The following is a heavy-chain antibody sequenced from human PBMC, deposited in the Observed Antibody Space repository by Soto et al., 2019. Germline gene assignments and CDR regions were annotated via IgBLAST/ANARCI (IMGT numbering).Heavy chain of an antibody. D-gene: IGHD4-17*01. Sequence: EVQLVQSAAEVKTPGESLKISCKGSGYTFTNHWVGWVRQMPGEGLEWMAIIYPGDSQTRYSPSFQGQVTISADKSTNTAYLQWRSLKASDTAIYYCVSLWCDSGNWFDPWGQGTQVTVSS. CDR3: VSLWCDSGNWFDP. CDR1: GYTFTNHW. J-gene: IGHJ5*02. V-gene: IGHV5-51*01. CDR2: IYPGDSQT.